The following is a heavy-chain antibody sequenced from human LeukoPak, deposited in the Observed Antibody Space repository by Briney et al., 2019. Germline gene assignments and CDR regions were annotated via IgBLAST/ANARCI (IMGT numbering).Heavy chain of an antibody. Sequence: ASVKVSCKAPGYTFTSYGISWVRQAPGQGLEWMGWISAYNGNTNYAQKLQGRVTMTTDTSTSTAYMELRSLRSDDTAVYYCARAPGTTFGVTSTRWGQGTLVTVSS. CDR1: GYTFTSYG. J-gene: IGHJ4*02. CDR2: ISAYNGNT. CDR3: ARAPGTTFGVTSTR. D-gene: IGHD3-3*01. V-gene: IGHV1-18*01.